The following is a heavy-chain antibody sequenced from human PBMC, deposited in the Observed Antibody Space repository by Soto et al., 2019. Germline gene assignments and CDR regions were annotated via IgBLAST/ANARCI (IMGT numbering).Heavy chain of an antibody. CDR1: GFTFSSYW. CDR3: ARGGFSGSGTFIQGDY. V-gene: IGHV3-74*01. D-gene: IGHD3-10*01. J-gene: IGHJ4*02. Sequence: EVQLVESGGGLVQPGGSLRLSCAASGFTFSSYWMHWVRQAPGKGLVWVSRIKSAGSNINYADSVKGRFTISRDNAKNTLWLQMNSRRAEDTAIYYCARGGFSGSGTFIQGDYWGQGTLVTVSS. CDR2: IKSAGSNI.